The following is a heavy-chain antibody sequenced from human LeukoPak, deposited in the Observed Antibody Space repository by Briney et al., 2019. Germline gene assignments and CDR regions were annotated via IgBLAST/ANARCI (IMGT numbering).Heavy chain of an antibody. CDR2: IYYSGST. D-gene: IGHD3-22*01. J-gene: IGHJ4*02. V-gene: IGHV4-34*01. Sequence: SETLSLTCAVYGGSFSGYYWGWIRQPPGKGLEWIGSIYYSGSTYYNPSLKSRVTISVDTSKNQFSLKLSSVTAADTAVYYCAVRINYYDSSPIGYWGQGTLVTVSS. CDR3: AVRINYYDSSPIGY. CDR1: GGSFSGYY.